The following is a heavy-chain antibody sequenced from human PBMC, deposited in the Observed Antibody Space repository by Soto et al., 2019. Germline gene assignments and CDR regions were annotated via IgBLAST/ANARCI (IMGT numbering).Heavy chain of an antibody. CDR3: AKSFWIWSGYSDY. CDR2: ISYDGSDE. CDR1: GFLFSNYG. D-gene: IGHD3-3*01. J-gene: IGHJ4*02. V-gene: IGHV3-30*18. Sequence: QVQLVESGGGVVQPGRSLRLSCAASGFLFSNYGMHWDRQAPGKGLEWVAVISYDGSDEYYADSVKGRFTISRDKSTNTLYLQMNSLRAEDTAVYDFAKSFWIWSGYSDYWGQGTLVTVSS.